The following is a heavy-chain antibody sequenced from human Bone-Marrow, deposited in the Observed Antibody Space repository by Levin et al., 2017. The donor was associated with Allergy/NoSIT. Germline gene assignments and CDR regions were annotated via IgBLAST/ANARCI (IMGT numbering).Heavy chain of an antibody. CDR1: GFYFPTYW. V-gene: IGHV5-51*06. J-gene: IGHJ4*02. Sequence: KVSCKASGFYFPTYWIAWVRQRPGRGLEWLGSIYPGDSDTRYSPSFQGLVTISVDNSISTAFLQWSSLKASDTAIFFCAAGGRATELVRGLDHWGQGSLVAVSS. CDR3: AAGGRATELVRGLDH. CDR2: IYPGDSDT. D-gene: IGHD2-21*01.